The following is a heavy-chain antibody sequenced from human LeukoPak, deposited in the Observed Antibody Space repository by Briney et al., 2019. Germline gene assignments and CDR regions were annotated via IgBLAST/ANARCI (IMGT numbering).Heavy chain of an antibody. CDR1: GGSISSGDYY. J-gene: IGHJ4*02. Sequence: PSQTLSLTCTVSGGSISSGDYYWSWIRQPPGKGLEWIGYIYYSGSTYYNPSLKSRITISVDTSKNQFSLKLSSVTAADTAVYYCARDSRDGYNYIDYWGQGTLVTVSS. CDR2: IYYSGST. CDR3: ARDSRDGYNYIDY. V-gene: IGHV4-30-4*01. D-gene: IGHD5-24*01.